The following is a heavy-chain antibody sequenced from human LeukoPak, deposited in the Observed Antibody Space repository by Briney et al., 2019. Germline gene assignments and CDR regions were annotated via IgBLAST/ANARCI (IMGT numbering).Heavy chain of an antibody. J-gene: IGHJ4*02. Sequence: ASVKVSCKASGYTFTSYDINWVRQATGQGLEWMGWMNPNSGNTGYAQKFQGRVTMTRNTSISTAYMELSSLRSEDTAVYYCARVSYSGYPYYFDYWGQGTLVTVSS. CDR1: GYTFTSYD. V-gene: IGHV1-8*01. CDR3: ARVSYSGYPYYFDY. D-gene: IGHD3-22*01. CDR2: MNPNSGNT.